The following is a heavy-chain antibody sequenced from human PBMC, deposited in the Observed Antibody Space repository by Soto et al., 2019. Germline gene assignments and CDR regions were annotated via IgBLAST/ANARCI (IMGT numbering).Heavy chain of an antibody. V-gene: IGHV4-39*01. CDR3: ARHSPPQYYDILTGYYPPYYYYGMDV. CDR2: IYYSGST. CDR1: GGSIRSSSYY. J-gene: IGHJ6*02. D-gene: IGHD3-9*01. Sequence: SDTLSLTCPVSGGSIRSSSYYWVWIRQPPGKGLEWIVIIYYSGSTYYNPSLNSRVTISVDTSKNQFSLKLSSVTAADTAVYYCARHSPPQYYDILTGYYPPYYYYGMDVWGQGTTVT.